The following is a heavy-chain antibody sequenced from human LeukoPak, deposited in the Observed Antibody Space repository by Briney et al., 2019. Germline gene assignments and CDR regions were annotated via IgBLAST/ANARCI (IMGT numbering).Heavy chain of an antibody. Sequence: PGGSLRLSCAASGFTFSNYWMHWVRQAPGKGLVWVSRINSDGINTSYADSVKGRFTISRENAKNSLYLQMNSLRAGDTAVYYCARAAYSSTWYSRYFDHWGRGTLVTVSS. CDR1: GFTFSNYW. CDR3: ARAAYSSTWYSRYFDH. J-gene: IGHJ2*01. CDR2: INSDGINT. V-gene: IGHV3-74*01. D-gene: IGHD6-13*01.